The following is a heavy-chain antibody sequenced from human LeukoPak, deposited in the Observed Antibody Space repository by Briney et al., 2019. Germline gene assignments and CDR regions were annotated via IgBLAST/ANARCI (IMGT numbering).Heavy chain of an antibody. CDR3: AKGSVTNIVDGTVDY. CDR2: ITGGGVST. J-gene: IGHJ4*02. Sequence: GGSLRLSCAASGFTFSSYAMSWVRQAPGKGLEWVTAITGGGVSTYYADSVKGRFTISRDNSKNTLYLQMNSLRAEDTALYYCAKGSVTNIVDGTVDYWGQGTQVTVSS. V-gene: IGHV3-23*01. D-gene: IGHD1-26*01. CDR1: GFTFSSYA.